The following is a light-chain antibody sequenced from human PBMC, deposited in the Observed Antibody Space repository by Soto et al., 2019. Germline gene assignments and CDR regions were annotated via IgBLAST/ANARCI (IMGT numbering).Light chain of an antibody. CDR3: QQYETSPWT. V-gene: IGKV3-20*01. Sequence: EIVLTQSPVTLSLSPGERATLSCRASQSVSSSYLAWYQQKPGQAPRLLIYGASSRATGIPDRFSGSGSGADFTLTISRLEPEDFAVFYCQQYETSPWTFGQGTKVEIK. J-gene: IGKJ1*01. CDR1: QSVSSSY. CDR2: GAS.